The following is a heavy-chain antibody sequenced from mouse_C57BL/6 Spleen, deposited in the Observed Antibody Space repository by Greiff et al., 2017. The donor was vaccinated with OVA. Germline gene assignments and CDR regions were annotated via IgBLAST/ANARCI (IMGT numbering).Heavy chain of an antibody. CDR2: IYPGSGDT. CDR3: ARRSQEDYAMDD. V-gene: IGHV1-76*01. Sequence: VQLQQSGAELVRPGASVKLSCKASGYTFTDYYINWVKQRPGQGLEWIGRIYPGSGDTYYNEKFKGKATLTAEKSSSTAYMQLSSLTSEDSAVYFCARRSQEDYAMDDWGQGTSVTVSS. J-gene: IGHJ4*01. CDR1: GYTFTDYY.